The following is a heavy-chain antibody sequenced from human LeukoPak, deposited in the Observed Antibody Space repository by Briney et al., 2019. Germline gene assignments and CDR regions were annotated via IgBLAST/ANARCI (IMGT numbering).Heavy chain of an antibody. J-gene: IGHJ4*02. CDR3: TRQRRGTYYAFDS. CDR2: ITSGGAST. Sequence: GGSLRLSCDASGFSISDYYMSWIRQSPGKGLEWISYITSGGASTNYADSVKGRFTISRDKAKNSVALQLNSLRAEDTAVYYCTRQRRGTYYAFDSWGQGTLVTVSS. D-gene: IGHD3-16*01. V-gene: IGHV3-11*01. CDR1: GFSISDYY.